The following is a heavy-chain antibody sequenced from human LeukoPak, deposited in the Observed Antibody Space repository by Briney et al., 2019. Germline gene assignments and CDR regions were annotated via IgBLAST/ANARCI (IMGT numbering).Heavy chain of an antibody. V-gene: IGHV3-33*01. Sequence: GRSLRLSCAASGFTFSNYGMHWVRQAPGKGLEWVAVIWYDGSNGYYADSVKGRFTISRDNSQSTLYLQMNSLRAEDTAVYYCARARNNYDSSGFSALDYWGQGTLVTVSS. D-gene: IGHD3-22*01. CDR3: ARARNNYDSSGFSALDY. J-gene: IGHJ4*02. CDR2: IWYDGSNG. CDR1: GFTFSNYG.